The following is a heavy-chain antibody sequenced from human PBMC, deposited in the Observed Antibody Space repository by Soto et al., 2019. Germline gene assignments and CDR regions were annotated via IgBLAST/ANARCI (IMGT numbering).Heavy chain of an antibody. CDR1: GGSMRNVY. CDR3: ARAHAPTLPFDY. J-gene: IGHJ4*01. Sequence: SETLSLTCTVSGGSMRNVYWSWIRQPPGKRLEWIGFIFHSGNAKYNPSLKSRVTISIDTSKSQFSLSLDSATAADTAVYFCARAHAPTLPFDYWGLGTLVTVSS. CDR2: IFHSGNA. V-gene: IGHV4-59*01. D-gene: IGHD2-15*01.